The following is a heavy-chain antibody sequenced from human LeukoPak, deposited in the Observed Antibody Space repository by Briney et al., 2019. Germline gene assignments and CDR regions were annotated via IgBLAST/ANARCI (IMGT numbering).Heavy chain of an antibody. D-gene: IGHD3-16*01. CDR3: ARAGTVMLLDY. V-gene: IGHV1-2*02. Sequence: ASVKVSCKASGYTFNDYYLHWVRRAPGQGLEWMGWINPKNGDTNYAQRFQGRVSMTRDMSISTAYMELSRLRSDDTAVYHCARAGTVMLLDYWGQGTLVTVSA. CDR2: INPKNGDT. J-gene: IGHJ4*02. CDR1: GYTFNDYY.